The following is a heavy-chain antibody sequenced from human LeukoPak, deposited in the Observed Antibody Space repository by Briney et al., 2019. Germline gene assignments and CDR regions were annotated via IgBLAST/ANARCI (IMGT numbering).Heavy chain of an antibody. CDR3: AKGNLDTAMVHDAFDI. V-gene: IGHV3-23*01. D-gene: IGHD5-18*01. CDR2: ISGSGGST. CDR1: GFTFSSYV. J-gene: IGHJ3*02. Sequence: GGSLRLSCAASGFTFSSYVMSWVRQAPGKGLEWVSAISGSGGSTYYADSVKGRFTISRDNSKNTLYLQMNSLRAEDTAVYYCAKGNLDTAMVHDAFDIWGQGTMVTVSS.